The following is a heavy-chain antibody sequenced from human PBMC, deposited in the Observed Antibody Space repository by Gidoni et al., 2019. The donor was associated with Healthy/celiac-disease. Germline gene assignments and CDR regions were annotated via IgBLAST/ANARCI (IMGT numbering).Heavy chain of an antibody. CDR2: IWYDGSNK. Sequence: QVQLVESGGGVVQPGRSLRLSCAASGFTFSRYGMHWVRQAPGKGLEWVAVIWYDGSNKYYADSVKGRFTISRDNSKNTLYLQMNSLRAEDTAVYYCARDSAERTGTTWDYWGQGTLVTVSS. J-gene: IGHJ4*02. V-gene: IGHV3-33*01. D-gene: IGHD1-7*01. CDR1: GFTFSRYG. CDR3: ARDSAERTGTTWDY.